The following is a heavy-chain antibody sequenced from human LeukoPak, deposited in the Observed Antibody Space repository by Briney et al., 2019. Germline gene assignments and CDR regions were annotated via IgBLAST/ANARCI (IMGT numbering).Heavy chain of an antibody. CDR2: IRYDGSNK. CDR1: GFTFTSYW. D-gene: IGHD6-6*01. V-gene: IGHV3-30*02. Sequence: GGSLRLSCAASGFTFTSYWMSWVRQAPGKGLEWVAFIRYDGSNKYYADSVKGRFTISRDNSKNTLYLQMNSLRAEDTALYYCARSSSRPTYYYYYMDVWGKGTTVSVSS. CDR3: ARSSSRPTYYYYYMDV. J-gene: IGHJ6*03.